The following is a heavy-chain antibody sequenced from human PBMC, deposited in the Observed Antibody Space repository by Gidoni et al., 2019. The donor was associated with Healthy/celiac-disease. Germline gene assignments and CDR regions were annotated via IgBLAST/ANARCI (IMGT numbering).Heavy chain of an antibody. J-gene: IGHJ4*02. CDR2: ISGSGGST. CDR3: AKGVVVVAALGGPFDY. CDR1: GFTFIRYA. Sequence: EVQLLESGGGLVQPGGSLRLSCAASGFTFIRYAMSWVRQAPGKGLEWVSAISGSGGSTYYADSVKGRFTISRDNSKNTLYLQMNSLRAEDTAVYYCAKGVVVVAALGGPFDYWGQGTLVTVSS. D-gene: IGHD2-15*01. V-gene: IGHV3-23*01.